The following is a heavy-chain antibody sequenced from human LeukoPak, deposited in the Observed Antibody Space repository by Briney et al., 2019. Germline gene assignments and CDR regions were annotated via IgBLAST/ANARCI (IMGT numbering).Heavy chain of an antibody. CDR2: IYYSGST. Sequence: SETLSLTCTVSGGSISSYYWSWIRQPAGKGLEWIGSIYYSGSTYYNPSLKSRVTISVDTSKNQFSLKLSSVTAADTAVYYCARVGYCSHGSCLRLDWYFDLWGRGTLVTVSS. CDR1: GGSISSYY. CDR3: ARVGYCSHGSCLRLDWYFDL. V-gene: IGHV4-59*01. J-gene: IGHJ2*01. D-gene: IGHD2-15*01.